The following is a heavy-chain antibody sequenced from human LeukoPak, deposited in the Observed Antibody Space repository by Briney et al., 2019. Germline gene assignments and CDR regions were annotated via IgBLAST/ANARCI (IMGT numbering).Heavy chain of an antibody. D-gene: IGHD3-10*01. CDR1: RGCISSGDFP. Sequence: SETLSLTCAVSRGCISSGDFPWSWIRQPPGKGLEWIGYIFHTGHTSYNPSLKSRVTISVDMSKNQLSLRLTSVTAADTGVYYCARGFYGAGSHFDYWGQGTLVTVSS. V-gene: IGHV4-30-2*01. J-gene: IGHJ4*02. CDR3: ARGFYGAGSHFDY. CDR2: IFHTGHT.